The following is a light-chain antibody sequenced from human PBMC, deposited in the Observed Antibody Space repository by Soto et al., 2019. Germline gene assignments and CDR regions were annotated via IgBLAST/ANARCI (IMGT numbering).Light chain of an antibody. CDR2: EAP. J-gene: IGLJ3*02. Sequence: QSALTQPASVSGSAGQSITLSCAGTSSDVGTYNYVSWYQQHPGQAPKLVIYEAPKRPSGVSDRFSGSKSGNTASLTISGLQTEDEADYYCCSYAGRSTFVFGGRTKLTVL. CDR1: SSDVGTYNY. CDR3: CSYAGRSTFV. V-gene: IGLV2-23*02.